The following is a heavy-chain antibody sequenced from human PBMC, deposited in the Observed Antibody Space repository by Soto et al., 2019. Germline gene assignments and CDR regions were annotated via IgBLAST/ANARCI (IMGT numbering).Heavy chain of an antibody. V-gene: IGHV4-4*07. CDR3: ARCGLDYGMDV. Sequence: PSETLSLTCTVSGGSISSYYWCWIRQPAGKGLEWIGRFYPSGNISYNPSLKSRLTMSGDTSRNQFSLNLTSVTAADTAVYYCARCGLDYGMDVWGQGTTVTVSS. J-gene: IGHJ6*02. CDR2: FYPSGNI. CDR1: GGSISSYY. D-gene: IGHD3-16*01.